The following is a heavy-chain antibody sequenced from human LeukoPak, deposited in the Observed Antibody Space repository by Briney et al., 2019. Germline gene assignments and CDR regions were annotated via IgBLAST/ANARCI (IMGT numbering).Heavy chain of an antibody. V-gene: IGHV1-3*01. CDR3: AREPIYGGNPDY. Sequence: ASVKVSCKASGYTFTSYSIHWVRQAPGQRLEWMGWINADNGDTKYSQKFQGRVTITRDTSANTAYMELSSLRSEDTAVYYCAREPIYGGNPDYWGQGTQVTVSS. D-gene: IGHD4/OR15-4a*01. J-gene: IGHJ4*02. CDR2: INADNGDT. CDR1: GYTFTSYS.